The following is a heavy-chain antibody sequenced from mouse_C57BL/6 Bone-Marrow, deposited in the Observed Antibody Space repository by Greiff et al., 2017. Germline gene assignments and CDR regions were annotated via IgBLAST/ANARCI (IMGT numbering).Heavy chain of an antibody. CDR1: GYTFTSYW. J-gene: IGHJ1*03. V-gene: IGHV1-55*01. CDR3: ARERIVGGYFDV. Sequence: QVQLQQPGAELVKPGASVTMSCKASGYTFTSYWITWVKQRPGQGLEWIGDIYPGSGSTNYNEKFKSKATLTVDTSSSTAYMQLSSLTSEDSAVYYCARERIVGGYFDVWGTGTTVTVSS. D-gene: IGHD2-12*01. CDR2: IYPGSGST.